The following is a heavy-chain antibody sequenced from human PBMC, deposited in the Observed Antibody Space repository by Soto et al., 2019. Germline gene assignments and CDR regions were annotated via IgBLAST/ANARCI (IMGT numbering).Heavy chain of an antibody. J-gene: IGHJ6*02. CDR2: IYYSGST. Sequence: QVQLQESGPGLVKPSETLSLTCTVSGGSISSYYWSWIRQPPGKGLEWIGYIYYSGSTNYNPSLKSRVTISVDTSKNQFSLKLSSVPAADTAVYYCARRITMVRAGYYYYYYGMDVWGQGTTVTVSS. V-gene: IGHV4-59*01. CDR1: GGSISSYY. D-gene: IGHD3-10*01. CDR3: ARRITMVRAGYYYYYYGMDV.